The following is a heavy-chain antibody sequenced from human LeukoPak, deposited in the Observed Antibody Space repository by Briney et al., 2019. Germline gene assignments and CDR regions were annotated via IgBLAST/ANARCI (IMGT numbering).Heavy chain of an antibody. Sequence: SETLSLTCAVYGGSFSGYYWSWIRQPPGKGLEWIGEINHSGSTNYNPSLKSRVTISVDTSKNQFSLKLSSVTAADTAVYYCARGPDPGKVGAAIYYYYGMDVWGQGTTVTVSS. CDR3: ARGPDPGKVGAAIYYYYGMDV. CDR1: GGSFSGYY. J-gene: IGHJ6*02. D-gene: IGHD1-26*01. V-gene: IGHV4-34*01. CDR2: INHSGST.